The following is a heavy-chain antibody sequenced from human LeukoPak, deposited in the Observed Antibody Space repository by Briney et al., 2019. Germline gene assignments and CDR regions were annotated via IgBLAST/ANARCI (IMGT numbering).Heavy chain of an antibody. CDR1: GYTFNGYY. CDR2: INPNSGGT. CDR3: ARAHTPYGGEYYFDY. J-gene: IGHJ4*02. V-gene: IGHV1-2*02. D-gene: IGHD4-23*01. Sequence: ASVKVSCKASGYTFNGYYMHWVRQAPRQGLEWMGWINPNSGGTNYAEKFQGRVTMTRDTSISTAYMELSRLRSDDTAVYYCARAHTPYGGEYYFDYWGQGTLVTVSS.